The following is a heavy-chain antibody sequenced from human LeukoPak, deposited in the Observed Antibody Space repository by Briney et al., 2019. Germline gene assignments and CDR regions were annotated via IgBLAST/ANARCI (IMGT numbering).Heavy chain of an antibody. V-gene: IGHV3-30*18. Sequence: GGSLRLSCAASGLTFSSYGMHWVRQAPGKGLEWVAVISYDGSNKYYADSVKGRFTISRDNSKNTLYLQMNSLRAEDTAVYYCAKDRGGDYGDSSGLDYWGQGTLVTVSS. D-gene: IGHD4-17*01. CDR2: ISYDGSNK. CDR3: AKDRGGDYGDSSGLDY. CDR1: GLTFSSYG. J-gene: IGHJ4*02.